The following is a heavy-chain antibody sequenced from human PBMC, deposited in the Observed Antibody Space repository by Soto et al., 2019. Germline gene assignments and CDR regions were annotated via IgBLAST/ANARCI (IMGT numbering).Heavy chain of an antibody. J-gene: IGHJ5*02. CDR3: ARDVGSSGSSRWFDT. D-gene: IGHD3-10*01. Sequence: GGSLRLSCVASGFTLSNYGMHWVRQAPGKGLEWIALIWYEGTTKYSTDSMKGRFSISRDQSKSTLYLQVNSLRAEDTATYYCARDVGSSGSSRWFDTWGQGPLVTVSS. V-gene: IGHV3-33*01. CDR1: GFTLSNYG. CDR2: IWYEGTTK.